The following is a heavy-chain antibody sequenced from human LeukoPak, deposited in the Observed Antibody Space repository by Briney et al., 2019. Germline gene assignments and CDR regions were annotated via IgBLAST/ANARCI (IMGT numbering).Heavy chain of an antibody. CDR1: GGSFSGYY. V-gene: IGHV4-34*01. D-gene: IGHD6-19*01. Sequence: PSETLSLTCAVYGGSFSGYYWSWIRQPPGKGLEWIGEINHSGSTNYNPSLKSRVTISVDTSKNQFSLKLSSVTAADTAVYYCARHTAVAGTVDYWGQGTLVTVSS. J-gene: IGHJ4*02. CDR3: ARHTAVAGTVDY. CDR2: INHSGST.